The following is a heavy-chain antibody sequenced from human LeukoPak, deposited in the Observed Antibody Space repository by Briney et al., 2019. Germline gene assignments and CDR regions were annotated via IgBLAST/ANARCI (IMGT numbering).Heavy chain of an antibody. CDR3: ARHPYCGGDCYRSWFDP. J-gene: IGHJ5*02. CDR1: GYSFTSYW. D-gene: IGHD2-21*02. CDR2: IYPGDSDT. V-gene: IGHV5-51*01. Sequence: GASLQISCKGSGYSFTSYWIGWVRQLPGKGLERMGIIYPGDSDTRYSPSFQGQVTISADKSISTAYLQWSSLKASDTAMYYCARHPYCGGDCYRSWFDPWGQGTLVTVSS.